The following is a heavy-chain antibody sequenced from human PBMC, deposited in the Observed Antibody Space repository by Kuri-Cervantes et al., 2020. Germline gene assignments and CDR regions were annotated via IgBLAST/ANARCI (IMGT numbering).Heavy chain of an antibody. CDR2: ISNDGIIQ. CDR1: GFTFSKYG. D-gene: IGHD2-21*02. V-gene: IGHV3-30*03. J-gene: IGHJ3*02. Sequence: GESLKISCAASGFTFSKYGMHWVRQAPGKGLEWVAVISNDGIIQYYAESVKGQFTISRDNAKNTLYLQVNSLRAEDTAVYYCARAGDWDAFDIWGQGTMVTVSS. CDR3: ARAGDWDAFDI.